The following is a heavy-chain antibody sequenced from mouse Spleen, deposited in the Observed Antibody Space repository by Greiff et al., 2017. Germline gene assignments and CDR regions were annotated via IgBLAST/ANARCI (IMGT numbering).Heavy chain of an antibody. CDR3: ARGYGYDGGYYAMDY. CDR1: GFTFSDYG. V-gene: IGHV5-17*01. CDR2: ISSGSSTI. D-gene: IGHD2-2*01. Sequence: EVKVVESGGGLVKPGGSLKLSCAASGFTFSDYGMHWVRQAPEKGLEWVAYISSGSSTIYYADTVKGRFTISRDNAKNTLFLQMTSLRSEDTAMYYCARGYGYDGGYYAMDYWGQGTSVTVSS. J-gene: IGHJ4*01.